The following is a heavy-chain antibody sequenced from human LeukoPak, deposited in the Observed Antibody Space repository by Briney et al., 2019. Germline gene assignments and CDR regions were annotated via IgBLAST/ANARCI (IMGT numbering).Heavy chain of an antibody. CDR3: AREGGYCSSTSCYSARDFDY. CDR1: GYTFTSYG. D-gene: IGHD2-2*01. Sequence: ASVKVSCKASGYTFTSYGISWVRQAPEQGLEWMGWINPNSGGTNYAQKFQGRVTMTRDTSISTACMELSRLRSDDTAVYYCAREGGYCSSTSCYSARDFDYWGQGTLVTVSS. J-gene: IGHJ4*02. V-gene: IGHV1-2*02. CDR2: INPNSGGT.